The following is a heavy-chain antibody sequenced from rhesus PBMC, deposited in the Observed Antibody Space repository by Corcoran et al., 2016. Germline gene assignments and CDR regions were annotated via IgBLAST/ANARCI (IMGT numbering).Heavy chain of an antibody. CDR3: ARVGNYFDY. Sequence: QVQLQESGPGLVRPSETLSLTCAASGSSTSRTYRSWIGQPPGKVRDWIGYIYGISGSTTYNPSLKSRVTISTDTSKNQFSLKLSSVTAADTAVYYCARVGNYFDYWGQGVLVTVSS. CDR2: IYGISGST. D-gene: IGHD7-45*01. V-gene: IGHV4-147*01. J-gene: IGHJ4*01. CDR1: GSSTSRTY.